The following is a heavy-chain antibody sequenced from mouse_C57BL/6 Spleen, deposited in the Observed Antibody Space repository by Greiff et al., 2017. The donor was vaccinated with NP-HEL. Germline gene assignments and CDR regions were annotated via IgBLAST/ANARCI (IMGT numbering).Heavy chain of an antibody. CDR1: GYTFTSYW. V-gene: IGHV1-55*01. J-gene: IGHJ2*01. Sequence: VQLQQPGAELVKPGASVKMSCKASGYTFTSYWITWVKQRPGQGLEWIGDIYPGSGSTNYHEKFKSKATLTVDSSSSTAYMQPSSRTSEDSAVYFGAIRGGGDYWGQGTTLTVSS. D-gene: IGHD3-2*02. CDR3: AIRGGGDY. CDR2: IYPGSGST.